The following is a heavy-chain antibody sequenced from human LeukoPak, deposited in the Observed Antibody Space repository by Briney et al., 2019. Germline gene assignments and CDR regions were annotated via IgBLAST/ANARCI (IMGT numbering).Heavy chain of an antibody. V-gene: IGHV3-53*01. Sequence: GGSLRLSCAASGFTVSSNYMSWVRQAPGKGLEWVSVIYSGGSTYYADSVKGRFTISRGNSKNTLYLQMNSLRAEDTAVYYCARDHRSNYDFWSGYYRWGDDAFDIWGQGTMVTVSS. CDR2: IYSGGST. J-gene: IGHJ3*02. D-gene: IGHD3-3*01. CDR1: GFTVSSNY. CDR3: ARDHRSNYDFWSGYYRWGDDAFDI.